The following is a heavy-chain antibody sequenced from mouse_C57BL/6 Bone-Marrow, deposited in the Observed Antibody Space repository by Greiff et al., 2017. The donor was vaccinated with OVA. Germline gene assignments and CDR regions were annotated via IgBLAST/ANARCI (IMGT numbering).Heavy chain of an antibody. Sequence: EVKLMESGGGLVQPGGSLSLSCAASGFTFTDYYMSWVRQPPGKALEWLGFIRNKANGYTTEYSASVQGRFTISRDNSRSILYLQMNALRAEDSATYYCTKYKDSNDVDYYAMGYWGQGTSVTVS. J-gene: IGHJ4*01. CDR3: TKYKDSNDVDYYAMGY. CDR1: GFTFTDYY. V-gene: IGHV7-3*01. D-gene: IGHD2-12*01. CDR2: IRNKANGYTT.